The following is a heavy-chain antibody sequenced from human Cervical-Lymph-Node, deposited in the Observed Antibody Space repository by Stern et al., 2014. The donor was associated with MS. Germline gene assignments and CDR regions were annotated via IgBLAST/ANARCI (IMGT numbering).Heavy chain of an antibody. J-gene: IGHJ4*02. CDR3: ARGVPSALFGLFGY. CDR2: MNPNSGNT. V-gene: IGHV1-8*01. D-gene: IGHD3-3*01. Sequence: VQLVESGAEVKKPGASVKVSCKASGYTFRTYDINWVRQATGQGLEWMGWMNPNSGNTGYAQKFQGRVTMTRNTSISTASMELSSLRSEDTAVYYCARGVPSALFGLFGYWGQGTLVTVSS. CDR1: GYTFRTYD.